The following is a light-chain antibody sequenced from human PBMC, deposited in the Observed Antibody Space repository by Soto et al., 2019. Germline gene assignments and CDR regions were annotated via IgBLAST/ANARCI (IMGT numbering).Light chain of an antibody. V-gene: IGKV3-20*01. CDR2: GAF. CDR1: QSVRSSN. Sequence: EIVLTQSPGTLSLSPGERATLSCRASQSVRSSNLAWYRQRPGQAPRLLIHGAFSRATGIPDRFSGSGSGTDFTLIISRLEPEDFAVYYCQQYGDPVTFGGGTKVEIK. CDR3: QQYGDPVT. J-gene: IGKJ4*01.